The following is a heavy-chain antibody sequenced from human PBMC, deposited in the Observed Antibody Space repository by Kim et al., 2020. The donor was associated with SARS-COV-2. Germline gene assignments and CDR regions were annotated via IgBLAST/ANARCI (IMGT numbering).Heavy chain of an antibody. J-gene: IGHJ4*02. CDR1: SFTLGHFA. CDR2: ISDSGDTT. Sequence: GGSLRHSCAASSFTLGHFAMNWVRQAPGKGLEWISSISDSGDTTYYADSVKGRFTISRDNSKNTLFLQMNSLRADDTAMYYCAKDLNLGFDSWGQGTLVT. V-gene: IGHV3-23*01. CDR3: AKDLNLGFDS. D-gene: IGHD7-27*01.